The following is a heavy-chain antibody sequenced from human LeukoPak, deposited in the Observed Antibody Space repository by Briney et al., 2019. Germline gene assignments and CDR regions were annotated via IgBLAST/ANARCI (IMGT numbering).Heavy chain of an antibody. CDR2: IYYSGST. J-gene: IGHJ4*02. V-gene: IGHV4-59*01. D-gene: IGHD4-23*01. CDR3: ARAYYGGPYFDY. CDR1: GGSISSYY. Sequence: KPSETLSLTCTVSGGSISSYYWSWIRQPPGKGLEWIGYIYYSGSTNYNPSLKSRVTISVDTSKNQFSLKLSSVTAADTAVYYCARAYYGGPYFDYWGPGTLVTVSS.